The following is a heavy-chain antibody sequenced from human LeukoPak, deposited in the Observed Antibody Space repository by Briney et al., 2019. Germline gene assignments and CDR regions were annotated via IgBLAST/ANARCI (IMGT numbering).Heavy chain of an antibody. J-gene: IGHJ5*02. CDR1: GGSISSYY. CDR2: IYYSGST. V-gene: IGHV4-59*01. Sequence: SETLSLTCTVSGGSISSYYWSWIRQPPGKGLEGIGYIYYSGSTNYNPSLKSRVTISVDTSKNQFSLKLSSVTAADTAVYYCAREALYYDFWSGYKSYNWFDPWGQGTLVTVSS. CDR3: AREALYYDFWSGYKSYNWFDP. D-gene: IGHD3-3*01.